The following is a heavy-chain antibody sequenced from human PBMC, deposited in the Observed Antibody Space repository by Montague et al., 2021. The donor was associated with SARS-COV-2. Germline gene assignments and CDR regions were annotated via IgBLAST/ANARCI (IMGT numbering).Heavy chain of an antibody. CDR3: AKGGYSPLTIFGVVRSHYYFDY. CDR2: IYSGVSST. CDR1: GFTFISYA. D-gene: IGHD3-3*01. V-gene: IGHV3-23*03. Sequence: SLRLSCPASGFTFISYAMSWVRQAPGKGLEWVSVIYSGVSSTYYADSVKGRFTISRDNSKNTLYLQMNSLRAEDTAVYYCAKGGYSPLTIFGVVRSHYYFDYWGQGTLVTVSS. J-gene: IGHJ4*02.